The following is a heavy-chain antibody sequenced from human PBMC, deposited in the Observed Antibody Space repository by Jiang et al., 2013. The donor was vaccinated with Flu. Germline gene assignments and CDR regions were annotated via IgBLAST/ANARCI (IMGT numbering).Heavy chain of an antibody. J-gene: IGHJ3*02. CDR3: ARGNDDGGRQCAFDI. Sequence: VQLLESGGGVVQSGRSLRLSCAASGFTFSRYGMHWVRQAPGKGLEWVAIVWYNGRNKYYADSVKGRFTVSRDNSKSMAYLQMNGLRAEDTAVYYCARGNDDGGRQCAFDIWGQGTVV. CDR1: GFTFSRYG. D-gene: IGHD4-23*01. CDR2: VWYNGRNK. V-gene: IGHV3-33*01.